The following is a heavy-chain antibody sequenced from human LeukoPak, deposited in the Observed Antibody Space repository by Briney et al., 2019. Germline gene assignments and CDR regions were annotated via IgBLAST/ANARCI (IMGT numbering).Heavy chain of an antibody. Sequence: SETLSLTCTASGYSISSGYYWGWIRQPPGKGLEWIGSIYHSGSTYYNPSLKSRVTISVDTSKNQFSLKLSSVTAADTAVYYCAREEYYDYVWGSYRFWGQGTLVTVSS. CDR3: AREEYYDYVWGSYRF. V-gene: IGHV4-38-2*02. J-gene: IGHJ4*02. CDR1: GYSISSGYY. CDR2: IYHSGST. D-gene: IGHD3-16*02.